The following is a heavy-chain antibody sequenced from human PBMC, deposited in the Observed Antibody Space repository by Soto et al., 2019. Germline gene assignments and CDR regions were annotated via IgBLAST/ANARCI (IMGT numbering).Heavy chain of an antibody. J-gene: IGHJ6*02. CDR3: ARDLNYGSGSYEGMDV. Sequence: PGGSLRLSCAAAGFTVSSNFMNWVRQAPGKGLEWVSVIYSGGTTYYADSVKGRFTISRDNSKNTVYLQMNRLRAEDTAVYYCARDLNYGSGSYEGMDVWGQGXTVTVYS. CDR1: GFTVSSNF. D-gene: IGHD3-10*01. V-gene: IGHV3-53*01. CDR2: IYSGGTT.